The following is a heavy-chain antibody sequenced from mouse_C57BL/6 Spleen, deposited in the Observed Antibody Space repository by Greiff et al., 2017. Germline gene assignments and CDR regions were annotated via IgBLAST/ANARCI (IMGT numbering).Heavy chain of an antibody. CDR2: IRNKANNHAT. V-gene: IGHV6-6*01. CDR3: TRIDYGGDWYFDV. CDR1: GFTFSDAW. D-gene: IGHD2-4*01. J-gene: IGHJ1*03. Sequence: EVKVEESGGGLVQPGGSMKLSCAASGFTFSDAWMDWVRQSPEKGLEWVAEIRNKANNHATYYAESVKGRFTISRDDSKSSVYLQMNSLRAEDTGIYYCTRIDYGGDWYFDVWGTGTTVTVSS.